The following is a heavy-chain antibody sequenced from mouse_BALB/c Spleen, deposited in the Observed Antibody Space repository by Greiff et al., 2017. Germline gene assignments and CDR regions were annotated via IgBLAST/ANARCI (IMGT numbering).Heavy chain of an antibody. V-gene: IGHV3-2*02. CDR3: ARGPYDYVMDY. J-gene: IGHJ4*01. Sequence: EVQLQESGPGLVKPSQSLSLTCTVTGYSITSDYAWNWIRQFPGNKLEWMGYISYSGSTSYNPSLKSRISITRDTSKNQFFLQLNSVTTEDTATYYCARGPYDYVMDYWGQGTSVTVSS. CDR2: ISYSGST. D-gene: IGHD2-4*01. CDR1: GYSITSDYA.